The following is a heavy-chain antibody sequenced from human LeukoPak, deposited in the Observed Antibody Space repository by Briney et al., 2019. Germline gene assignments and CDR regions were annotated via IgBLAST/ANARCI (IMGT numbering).Heavy chain of an antibody. V-gene: IGHV3-23*01. CDR3: AKRVRYGSGNYHFDH. Sequence: GGSLRLSCAASGFTFSDYYMSWIRQAPGKGLEWVSAISDDGSNTYYADSVKGRFTISRDNSKNTLYLQMNSLTAEDTAVYYCAKRVRYGSGNYHFDHWGQGTLVTVSS. CDR2: ISDDGSNT. CDR1: GFTFSDYY. D-gene: IGHD3-10*01. J-gene: IGHJ4*02.